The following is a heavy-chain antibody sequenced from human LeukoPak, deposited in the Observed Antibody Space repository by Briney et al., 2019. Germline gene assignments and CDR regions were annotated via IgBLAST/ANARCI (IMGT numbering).Heavy chain of an antibody. Sequence: RPGGSLRPSCAASGFTFSTYEMNWVRQAPGKGLEWVSHISSSGSTTYYADSVKGRFTISRDNAKNSLYLQMNSLRAEDTAVYYCASPQYYFDYWGQGTLVTVSS. CDR1: GFTFSTYE. CDR3: ASPQYYFDY. J-gene: IGHJ4*02. D-gene: IGHD5-24*01. CDR2: ISSSGSTT. V-gene: IGHV3-48*03.